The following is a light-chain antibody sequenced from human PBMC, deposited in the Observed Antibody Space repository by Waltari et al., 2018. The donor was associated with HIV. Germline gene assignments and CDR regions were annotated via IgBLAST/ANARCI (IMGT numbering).Light chain of an antibody. CDR3: QQYYSRPWN. Sequence: DIVMTQSPDSLAVSLGERATINCKSSQSVLYISNNRNHIAWYQQQPGPPLWLRIYWATTRESGVPARFSGSGSGTAFTLTITSLQGEDVAVYYCQQYYSRPWNFGPGTKVDIK. CDR1: QSVLYISNNRNH. CDR2: WAT. J-gene: IGKJ3*01. V-gene: IGKV4-1*01.